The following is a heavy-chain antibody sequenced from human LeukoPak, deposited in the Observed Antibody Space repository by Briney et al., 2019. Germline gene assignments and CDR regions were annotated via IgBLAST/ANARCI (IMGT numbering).Heavy chain of an antibody. J-gene: IGHJ4*02. D-gene: IGHD2-15*01. CDR2: INPNSGGT. V-gene: IGHV1-2*06. CDR1: GYTFTSYD. Sequence: GASVKVSCKASGYTFTSYDINWVRQATGQGLEWMGRINPNSGGTNYAQKFQGRVTMTRDTSISTAYMELSRLRSDDTAVYYCARVGLFCSGGSCYSGITSKFDYWGQGTLVTVSS. CDR3: ARVGLFCSGGSCYSGITSKFDY.